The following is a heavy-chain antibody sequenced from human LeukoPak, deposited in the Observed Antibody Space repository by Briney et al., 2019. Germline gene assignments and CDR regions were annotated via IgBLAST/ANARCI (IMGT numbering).Heavy chain of an antibody. J-gene: IGHJ4*02. CDR2: IYYSGST. V-gene: IGHV4-59*01. CDR1: GGSISSYY. CDR3: AWQVQPYDFWSGYYAFDY. D-gene: IGHD3-3*01. Sequence: PSETLSLTCTVSGGSISSYYWSWIRQPPGKGLEWIGYIYYSGSTNYNPSLKSRVTISVDTSKNQFSLKLSSVTAADTAVYYCAWQVQPYDFWSGYYAFDYWGQGTLVTVSS.